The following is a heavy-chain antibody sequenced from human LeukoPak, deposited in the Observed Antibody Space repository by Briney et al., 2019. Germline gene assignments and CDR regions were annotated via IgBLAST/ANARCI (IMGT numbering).Heavy chain of an antibody. CDR3: ARDLKNYSSSWVQGAFDI. CDR1: GYTFTSYA. D-gene: IGHD6-13*01. V-gene: IGHV1-69*04. CDR2: IIPILGIA. J-gene: IGHJ3*02. Sequence: SVKVSCKASGYTFTSYAISWVRQAPGQGLEWMGRIIPILGIANYAQKFQGRVTITADKSTSTAYMELSSLRSEDTAVYYCARDLKNYSSSWVQGAFDIWGQGTMVTVSS.